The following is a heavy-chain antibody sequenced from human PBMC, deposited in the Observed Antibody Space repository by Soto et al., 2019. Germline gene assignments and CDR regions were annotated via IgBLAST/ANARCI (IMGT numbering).Heavy chain of an antibody. CDR2: IYYSGST. CDR3: ARWRVVVVPAAMEGWFDP. Sequence: SETLSLTCTVSGGSISSYYWSWIRQPPGKGLEWIGYIYYSGSTNYNPSLKSRVTISVDTSKNQFSLKLSSLTAADTAVYYCARWRVVVVPAAMEGWFDPWGQGTLVTVSS. CDR1: GGSISSYY. V-gene: IGHV4-59*08. J-gene: IGHJ5*02. D-gene: IGHD2-2*01.